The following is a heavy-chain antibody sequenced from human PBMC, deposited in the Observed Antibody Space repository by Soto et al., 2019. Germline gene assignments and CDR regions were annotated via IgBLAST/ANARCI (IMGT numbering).Heavy chain of an antibody. V-gene: IGHV4-39*01. CDR3: ARRETYYDILTGYYYYYGMDV. J-gene: IGHJ6*02. Sequence: LSLTCTVSGGSISSSSYYWGWIRQPPGKGLEWIGRIYYSGSTYYNPSLKSRVTISVDTSKNQFSLKLSSVTAADTAVYYCARRETYYDILTGYYYYYGMDVWGQGTTVTVSS. CDR2: IYYSGST. D-gene: IGHD3-9*01. CDR1: GGSISSSSYY.